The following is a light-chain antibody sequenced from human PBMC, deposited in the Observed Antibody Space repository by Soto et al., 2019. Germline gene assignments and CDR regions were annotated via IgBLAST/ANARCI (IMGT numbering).Light chain of an antibody. CDR3: LQESNYPLT. CDR1: QGVRDD. V-gene: IGKV1-6*01. Sequence: IQMTQSPSSLSASVGDRVTITCRASQGVRDDVGWYQQKPGKAPKLLIYSASTLQSGVPPSFSGSGSGTDFTLTISRLQPEDFATYYCLQESNYPLTFGGGTKVEIK. J-gene: IGKJ4*01. CDR2: SAS.